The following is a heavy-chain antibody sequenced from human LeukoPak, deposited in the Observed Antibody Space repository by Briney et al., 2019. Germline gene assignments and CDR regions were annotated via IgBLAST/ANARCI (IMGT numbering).Heavy chain of an antibody. CDR2: IYYSGST. J-gene: IGHJ3*02. D-gene: IGHD6-13*01. CDR1: GGSISSGGYY. V-gene: IGHV4-31*03. Sequence: PSETLSLTCTVSGGSISSGGYYWSWNRQHPGKGLEWIGYIYYSGSTYSNPSLKSRVTISVDTSKNQFSLNLSSVTAADTAVYYCAREGVAAAGTTAHDAFDIWGQGTMVTVSS. CDR3: AREGVAAAGTTAHDAFDI.